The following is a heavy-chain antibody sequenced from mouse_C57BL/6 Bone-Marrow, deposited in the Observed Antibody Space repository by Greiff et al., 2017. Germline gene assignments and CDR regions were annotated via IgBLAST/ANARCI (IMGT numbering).Heavy chain of an antibody. V-gene: IGHV1-69*01. Sequence: QVQLQQPGAELVMPGASVKLSCKASGYTFTSYWMHWVKQRPGQGLEWIGEIDPSASYTNYNQKFQGKSTLTVDKSSSTAYMQLSSLTSEDSAVYYCARGGGYAMDYWGQGTSVTVSS. CDR3: ARGGGYAMDY. J-gene: IGHJ4*01. CDR2: IDPSASYT. CDR1: GYTFTSYW.